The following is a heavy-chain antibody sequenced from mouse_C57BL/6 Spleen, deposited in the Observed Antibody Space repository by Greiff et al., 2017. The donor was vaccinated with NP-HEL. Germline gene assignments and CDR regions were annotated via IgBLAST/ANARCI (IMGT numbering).Heavy chain of an antibody. CDR3: ARTQGVYYYAMDY. J-gene: IGHJ4*01. CDR1: GYTFTDYN. CDR2: INPNNGGT. V-gene: IGHV1-18*01. Sequence: EVQGVESGPELVKPGATVKIPCKASGYTFTDYNMDWVKQSHGKSLEWIGDINPNNGGTIYNQKFKGKATLTVDKSSSTAYMELRSLTSEDTAVYYCARTQGVYYYAMDYWGQGTSVTVSS.